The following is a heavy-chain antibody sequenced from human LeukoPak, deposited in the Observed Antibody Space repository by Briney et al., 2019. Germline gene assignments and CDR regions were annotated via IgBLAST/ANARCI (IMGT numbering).Heavy chain of an antibody. V-gene: IGHV3-48*03. Sequence: GSLRPADAPSKIAFSSYEINSVRQAPGPGVDSGSYMSSSGNTMYYADSVKGRFTISGDNAKNSLYLQMSSLRAEDTAVYYCATGLTMLRGVINYWGQGTLVTVSS. J-gene: IGHJ4*02. CDR1: KIAFSSYE. CDR2: MSSSGNTM. CDR3: ATGLTMLRGVINY. D-gene: IGHD3-10*01.